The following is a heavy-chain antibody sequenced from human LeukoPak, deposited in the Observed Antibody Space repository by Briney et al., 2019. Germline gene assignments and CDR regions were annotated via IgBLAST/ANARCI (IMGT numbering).Heavy chain of an antibody. J-gene: IGHJ4*02. CDR3: ARDDNSDRLSFDS. Sequence: ASVKLSCKTSGYTFSDYYMHWVRQAPGQGLEWMGWIKPDSGGTTYAQKFQGRVTMTRDTSITTAYMELSSLRSDDTAVYYCARDDNSDRLSFDSWGQGTLVTVSS. V-gene: IGHV1-2*02. CDR1: GYTFSDYY. D-gene: IGHD6-19*01. CDR2: IKPDSGGT.